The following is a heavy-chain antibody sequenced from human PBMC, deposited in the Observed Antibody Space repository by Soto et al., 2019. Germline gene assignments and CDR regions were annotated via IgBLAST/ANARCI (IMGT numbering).Heavy chain of an antibody. Sequence: QVQLQESGPGLVNPSETLSLTCTVSGASINNFYWSWIRQTPGKGLEWIGFIYHTGKSNYNPSLKSRVSFSVDTSKNQFSLKLSSVTAADTAVYYCASYYCSSGTCYFFDYWGQGILVTVSS. J-gene: IGHJ4*02. V-gene: IGHV4-59*01. CDR2: IYHTGKS. D-gene: IGHD2-2*01. CDR3: ASYYCSSGTCYFFDY. CDR1: GASINNFY.